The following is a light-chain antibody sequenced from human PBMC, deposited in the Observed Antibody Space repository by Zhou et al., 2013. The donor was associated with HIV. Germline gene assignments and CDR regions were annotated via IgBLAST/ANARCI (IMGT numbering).Light chain of an antibody. CDR1: QSVSSW. V-gene: IGKV1-5*03. Sequence: DIQMTQSPSTLSASVGDRVTITCRASQSVSSWLAWYQQKPGKAPRLLIYKASSLESGVPSRFSGSGSGTEFTLTISTLQPDDFATYYCQQYNNYPYTFGPGDQAGDQT. CDR3: QQYNNYPYT. CDR2: KAS. J-gene: IGKJ2*01.